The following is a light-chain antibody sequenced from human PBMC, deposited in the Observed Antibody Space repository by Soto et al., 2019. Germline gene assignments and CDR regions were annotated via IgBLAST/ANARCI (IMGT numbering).Light chain of an antibody. CDR3: QQYGSSPPVT. CDR1: QSVSSSY. V-gene: IGKV3-20*01. CDR2: GAS. Sequence: EIVLTQSPGTLSLSPGERATLSCRASQSVSSSYLAWYQQKPGQAPRLLIYGASSRATGIPDRFSGSGSGTHFTLTISRLEPEDFAVYYCQQYGSSPPVTFGQGTKVEIK. J-gene: IGKJ1*01.